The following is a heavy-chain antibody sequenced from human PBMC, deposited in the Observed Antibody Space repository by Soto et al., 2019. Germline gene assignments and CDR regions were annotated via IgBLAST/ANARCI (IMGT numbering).Heavy chain of an antibody. CDR3: ALAGYDFWSGYYTWFDY. D-gene: IGHD3-3*01. V-gene: IGHV1-18*01. CDR1: GYTFTSYG. J-gene: IGHJ4*02. Sequence: ASVKVSCKASGYTFTSYGISWVRQAPGQGLEWMGWISAYNGNTNYAQKLQGRVTMTTDTSTSTAYMELRSLRSDDTAVYYCALAGYDFWSGYYTWFDYWGQGTLDTVSS. CDR2: ISAYNGNT.